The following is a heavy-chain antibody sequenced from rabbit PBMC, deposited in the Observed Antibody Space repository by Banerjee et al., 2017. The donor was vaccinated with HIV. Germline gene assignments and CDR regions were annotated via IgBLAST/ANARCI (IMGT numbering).Heavy chain of an antibody. D-gene: IGHD1-1*01. V-gene: IGHV1S45*01. CDR3: VRFASLNDL. CDR2: IDPVFGST. CDR1: GFSFSSYW. J-gene: IGHJ4*01. Sequence: QEQLEESGGGLVTPGASLTLTCTASGFSFSSYWICWVRQAPGKGLEWIGYIDPVFGSTYYATWVNGRFTIANNNAQNTVDLQMNSLTAADTATYFCVRFASLNDLWGQGTLVTVS.